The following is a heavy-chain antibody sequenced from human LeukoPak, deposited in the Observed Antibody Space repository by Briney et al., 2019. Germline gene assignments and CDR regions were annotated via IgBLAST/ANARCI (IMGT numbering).Heavy chain of an antibody. CDR1: SGSISTFY. V-gene: IGHV4-59*08. Sequence: SETLSLTCTVSSGSISTFYWSWIRQPPGKGLEWIGYVYQSGTTSYNPSLKRRVTVSSDTSKNQFALRVTSVTAADTAVYYCARHGGSLGYFDNWGQGTLVTVSS. CDR3: ARHGGSLGYFDN. CDR2: VYQSGTT. D-gene: IGHD1-26*01. J-gene: IGHJ4*02.